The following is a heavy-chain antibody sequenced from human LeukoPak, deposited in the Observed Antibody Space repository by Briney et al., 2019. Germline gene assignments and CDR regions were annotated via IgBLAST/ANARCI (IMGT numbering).Heavy chain of an antibody. CDR1: GDSISSSGYY. V-gene: IGHV4-39*07. CDR2: MYYGGNT. D-gene: IGHD1-26*01. J-gene: IGHJ4*02. Sequence: SETLSLTCSVSGDSISSSGYYWGWIRQPPGKGLEWIGSMYYGGNTYYNASLKSRVTISVDTSKNLFSLKLNSVTVADTGVYYCARSKNGKCDYWGQGTLVTVSS. CDR3: ARSKNGKCDY.